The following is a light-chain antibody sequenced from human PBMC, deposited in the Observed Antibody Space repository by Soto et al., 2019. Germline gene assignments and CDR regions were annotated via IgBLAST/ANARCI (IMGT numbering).Light chain of an antibody. CDR3: AAWDDSLSGVV. V-gene: IGLV1-44*01. Sequence: QSVLTQPPSASGTPGQRVTISCSGSSSNIGTNTVNWYQLLPRTAPKLLIYSNDQRPSGVPDRFSSSKSGTPASLAISGLQSEDEADYYCAAWDDSLSGVVFGGGTKLTVL. J-gene: IGLJ2*01. CDR1: SSNIGTNT. CDR2: SND.